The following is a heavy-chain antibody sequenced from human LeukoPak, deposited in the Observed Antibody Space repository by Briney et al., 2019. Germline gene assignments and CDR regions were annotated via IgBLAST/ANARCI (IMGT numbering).Heavy chain of an antibody. J-gene: IGHJ6*03. CDR2: INPSGGST. V-gene: IGHV1-46*01. Sequence: GASVKVSCKASGGTFSSYAISWVRQAPGQGLEWMGIINPSGGSTGYAQKFQGRVTMTRDMSTSTVYTELSSLRSEDTAVYYCARDARIYGYRYYYYYMDVWGKGTTVTVSS. D-gene: IGHD5-18*01. CDR1: GGTFSSYA. CDR3: ARDARIYGYRYYYYYMDV.